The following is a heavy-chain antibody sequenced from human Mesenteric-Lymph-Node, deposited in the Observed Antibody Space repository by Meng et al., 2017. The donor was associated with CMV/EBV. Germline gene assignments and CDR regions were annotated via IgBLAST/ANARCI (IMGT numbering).Heavy chain of an antibody. CDR2: IIPIFGTA. CDR1: FSTYA. D-gene: IGHD3-10*01. CDR3: ARADLSYGSGGPQEYNWFDP. J-gene: IGHJ5*02. Sequence: FSTYASNWARQAPGQGLEWMGGIIPIFGTANYAQNFQGRVTITADKSTSTAYMELTSLRSEDTAVYYCARADLSYGSGGPQEYNWFDPWGQGTLVTVSS. V-gene: IGHV1-69*06.